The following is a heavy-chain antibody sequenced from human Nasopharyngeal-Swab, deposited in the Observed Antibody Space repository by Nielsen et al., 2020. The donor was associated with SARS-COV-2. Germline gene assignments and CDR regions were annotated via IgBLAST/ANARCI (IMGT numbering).Heavy chain of an antibody. V-gene: IGHV1-69*13. CDR2: IIPIFGTA. CDR1: GGTFSSYA. D-gene: IGHD5-24*01. J-gene: IGHJ4*02. Sequence: SVTVSCQASGGTFSSYAINWVRQAPGQGLEWMGGIIPIFGTANYAQKFQGRVTITADESTSTAYMELSSLRSEDTAVYYCARDGDRRERWLQFLDYWGQGTLVTVSS. CDR3: ARDGDRRERWLQFLDY.